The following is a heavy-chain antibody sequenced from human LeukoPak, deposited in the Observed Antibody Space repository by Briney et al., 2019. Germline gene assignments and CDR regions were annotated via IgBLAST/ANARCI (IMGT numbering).Heavy chain of an antibody. CDR1: ACTFSIYA. V-gene: IGHV1-69*05. J-gene: IGHJ5*02. D-gene: IGHD2/OR15-2a*01. Sequence: ASVTVSCTASACTFSIYAICWVRQAPGQGLEWMGGIIPIFGTANYAQKFQGRVTITTDESTSTAYMELSSLRSEDTAVYYCARSLNSWFDPWGQGTLVTVSS. CDR3: ARSLNSWFDP. CDR2: IIPIFGTA.